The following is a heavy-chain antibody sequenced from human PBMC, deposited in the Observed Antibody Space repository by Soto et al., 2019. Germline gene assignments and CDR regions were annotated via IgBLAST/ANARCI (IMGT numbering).Heavy chain of an antibody. CDR1: GFTFSSNW. V-gene: IGHV3-7*04. D-gene: IGHD2-2*01. CDR3: AREIVVARGESYFDY. CDR2: IRQDESEK. J-gene: IGHJ4*02. Sequence: PGGSLRLSCVGSGFTFSSNWMTWVRQAPGKGLEWVGNIRQDESEKYYVDSVKGRFTISRDNAKNSLYLQMNSLRAEDTAVYYCAREIVVARGESYFDYWGPGTLVTVSS.